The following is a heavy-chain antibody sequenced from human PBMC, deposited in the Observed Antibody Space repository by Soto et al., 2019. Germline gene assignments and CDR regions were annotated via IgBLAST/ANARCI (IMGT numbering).Heavy chain of an antibody. V-gene: IGHV4-61*01. J-gene: IGHJ6*02. Sequence: TSETLSLTCTVSGGSVSSGSYYWSWIRQPPGKGLEWIGYIYYSGSTNYNPSLKSRVTISVDTSKNQFSLKLSSVTAADTAVYYCARDITYYYSGMDVWGQGTTVTVSS. CDR3: ARDITYYYSGMDV. CDR1: GGSVSSGSYY. CDR2: IYYSGST.